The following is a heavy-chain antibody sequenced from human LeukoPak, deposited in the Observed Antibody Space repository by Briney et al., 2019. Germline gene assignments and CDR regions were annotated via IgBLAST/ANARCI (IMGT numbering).Heavy chain of an antibody. J-gene: IGHJ4*02. D-gene: IGHD1-26*01. CDR3: ARENSGSYREFDY. CDR2: IYTSGST. Sequence: SETLSLTCTVSGGSISSYYWSWIRQPAGKGLEWIGRIYTSGSTNYNASLKSRVSMSVDTSKNQFSLKLSSVTAAGTAVFYCARENSGSYREFDYWGQGTLVTVSS. CDR1: GGSISSYY. V-gene: IGHV4-4*07.